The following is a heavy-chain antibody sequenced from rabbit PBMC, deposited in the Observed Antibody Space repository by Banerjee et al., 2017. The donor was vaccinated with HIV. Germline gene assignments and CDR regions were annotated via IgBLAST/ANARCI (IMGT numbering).Heavy chain of an antibody. J-gene: IGHJ4*01. CDR1: GFDFSVSYY. D-gene: IGHD6-1*01. Sequence: QEQLEESGGGLVKPGGTLTLTCTASGFDFSVSYYMSWVRQAPGKGLEWIGYIDPVFGITYCASWVNGRFPIASHNAQNTLYLQLNSLTAADTATYFCARPLGAGYAGYGYALNLWGPGTLVTVS. CDR2: IDPVFGIT. V-gene: IGHV1S43*01. CDR3: ARPLGAGYAGYGYALNL.